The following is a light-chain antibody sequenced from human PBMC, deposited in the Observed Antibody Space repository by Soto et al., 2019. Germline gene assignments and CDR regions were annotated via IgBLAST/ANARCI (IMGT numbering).Light chain of an antibody. Sequence: DIQMTQSPSTLSASVGDRVTITCRASQSISGSLAWYQQKPGKAPKLLIYEAYNLKSGVPSRFSGSGSGTEYTLTISSLQPDDSASYYCQQYKGYWTFGQGTRVEIK. CDR1: QSISGS. J-gene: IGKJ1*01. CDR2: EAY. V-gene: IGKV1-5*03. CDR3: QQYKGYWT.